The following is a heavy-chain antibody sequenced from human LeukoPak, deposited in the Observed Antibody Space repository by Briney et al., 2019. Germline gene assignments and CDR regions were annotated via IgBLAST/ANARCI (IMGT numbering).Heavy chain of an antibody. Sequence: SQTLSLTCTVSGGSISSGGYYWSWIRQHPGKGREWIGYIYYSGSTYYNPSLKSRVTISVDTSKNQFSLKLSSVTAADTAVYYCARGVDIVATTHFDYWGQGTLVTVSS. CDR2: IYYSGST. V-gene: IGHV4-31*03. CDR3: ARGVDIVATTHFDY. J-gene: IGHJ4*02. CDR1: GGSISSGGYY. D-gene: IGHD5-12*01.